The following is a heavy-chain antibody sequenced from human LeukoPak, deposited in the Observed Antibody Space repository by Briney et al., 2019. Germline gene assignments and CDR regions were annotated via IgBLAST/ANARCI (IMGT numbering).Heavy chain of an antibody. CDR2: INSDGSST. Sequence: GGSLRLSCAASGFTFSSYWMHWVRQVPGKGLVWVSRINSDGSSTIYAVSVKGRFTITRDNAKNTLYLQMNSLRAEDTAVYYCAREHRRSYFYGMDVWGQGTTVTVSS. CDR1: GFTFSSYW. V-gene: IGHV3-74*01. D-gene: IGHD4-17*01. CDR3: AREHRRSYFYGMDV. J-gene: IGHJ6*02.